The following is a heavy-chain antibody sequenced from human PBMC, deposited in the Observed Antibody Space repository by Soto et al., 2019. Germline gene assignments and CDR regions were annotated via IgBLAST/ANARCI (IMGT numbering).Heavy chain of an antibody. J-gene: IGHJ4*02. D-gene: IGHD6-19*01. CDR2: INAANGNT. Sequence: QVQIVQSGAEVKKPGASVKISCKDSGYTFSNYITHWVRQAPGERLEWMGWINAANGNTKYSQKFQGRVTITRDTSATTIYMDLGSLRSEDTGVYYCAKEPAVAGMLALDFWGREPWSPSLQ. V-gene: IGHV1-3*01. CDR1: GYTFSNYI. CDR3: AKEPAVAGMLALDF.